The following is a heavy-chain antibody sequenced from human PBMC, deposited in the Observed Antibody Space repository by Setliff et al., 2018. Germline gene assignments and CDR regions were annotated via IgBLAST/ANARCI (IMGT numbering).Heavy chain of an antibody. D-gene: IGHD5-18*01. J-gene: IGHJ4*02. CDR2: ISSSSSYI. CDR3: ARDTPPDTAMVQQFDY. V-gene: IGHV3-21*01. CDR1: GLTFSSYS. Sequence: GGSLRLSCAASGLTFSSYSMNWVRQAPGKGLEWVSSISSSSSYIYYADSVKGRFTISRDNAKNSLYLQMNSLRAEDTAVYYCARDTPPDTAMVQQFDYWGQGTLVTVSS.